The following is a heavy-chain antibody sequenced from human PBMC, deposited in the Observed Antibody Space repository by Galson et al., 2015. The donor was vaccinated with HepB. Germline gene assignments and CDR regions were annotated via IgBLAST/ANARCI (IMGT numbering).Heavy chain of an antibody. CDR1: GFTFSSYG. J-gene: IGHJ4*02. CDR2: IWYDGSNK. V-gene: IGHV3-33*06. Sequence: SLRLSCAASGFTFSSYGMHWVRQAPGKGLEWVAVIWYDGSNKYYADSVKGRFTISRDNSKNTLYLQMNSLRAEDTAVYYCAKGPSGGKRDYFDYWGQGTLVTVSS. D-gene: IGHD4-23*01. CDR3: AKGPSGGKRDYFDY.